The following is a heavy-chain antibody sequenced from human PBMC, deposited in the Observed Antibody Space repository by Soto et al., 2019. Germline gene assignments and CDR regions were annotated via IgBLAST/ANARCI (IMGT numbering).Heavy chain of an antibody. Sequence: QVQLVQSGAEVKKPGSSVKVSCKASGGTFSTYTISWVRQAPGQGLEWMGRIAPIINIPDYSQKFQGRVTLTADKSTTTAYMELSSLRSEDSAVYYCARAMCFGGICYFEVWGQGPLVTGSS. V-gene: IGHV1-69*02. J-gene: IGHJ4*02. D-gene: IGHD2-15*01. CDR1: GGTFSTYT. CDR3: ARAMCFGGICYFEV. CDR2: IAPIINIP.